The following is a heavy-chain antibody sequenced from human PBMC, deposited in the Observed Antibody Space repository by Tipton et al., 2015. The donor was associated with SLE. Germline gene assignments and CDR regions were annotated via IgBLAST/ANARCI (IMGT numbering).Heavy chain of an antibody. CDR2: VHTIGTT. Sequence: TLSLTFSVSSGSIKKGSVYWRWLRQPAGDGLGWIGHVHTIGTTKYKPSLKGRVTISLDTSKNEFSLRLTSVAAADTAVYYCARVEVTIAGKDDAFDIWGQGTKVTVSS. D-gene: IGHD4-17*01. CDR1: SGSIKKGSVY. V-gene: IGHV4-61*09. J-gene: IGHJ3*02. CDR3: ARVEVTIAGKDDAFDI.